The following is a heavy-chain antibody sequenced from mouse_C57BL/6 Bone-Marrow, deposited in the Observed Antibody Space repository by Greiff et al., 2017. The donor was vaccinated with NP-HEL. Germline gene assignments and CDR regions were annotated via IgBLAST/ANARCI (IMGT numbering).Heavy chain of an antibody. CDR2: ISSGGSTI. Sequence: DVHLVESGGGLVKPGGSLKLSCAASGFTFSDYGMHWVRQAPETGLEWVAYISSGGSTIYYADTVKGRFTISRDNAKNTLFLQMTSLRSEDTAMYYCARCDYDFDYWGQGTTLTVSS. CDR1: GFTFSDYG. J-gene: IGHJ2*01. D-gene: IGHD2-4*01. CDR3: ARCDYDFDY. V-gene: IGHV5-17*01.